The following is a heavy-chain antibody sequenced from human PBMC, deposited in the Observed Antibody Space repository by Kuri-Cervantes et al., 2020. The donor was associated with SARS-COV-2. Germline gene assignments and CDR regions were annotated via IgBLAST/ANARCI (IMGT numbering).Heavy chain of an antibody. CDR2: IDPSDSYT. CDR3: ARGHRSGYFDY. CDR1: GYSFTSYW. D-gene: IGHD6-19*01. V-gene: IGHV5-10-1*01. Sequence: KVSCKGSGYSFTSYWIGWVRQMPGKGLEWMGRIDPSDSYTNYIPSFQGHVTISADKSISTAYLQWSSLKASDTAMYYCARGHRSGYFDYWGQGSLVTVSS. J-gene: IGHJ4*02.